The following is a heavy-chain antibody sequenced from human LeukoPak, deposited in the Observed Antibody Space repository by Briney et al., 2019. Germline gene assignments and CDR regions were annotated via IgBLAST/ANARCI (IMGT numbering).Heavy chain of an antibody. Sequence: GASVKVSCKAPGGTFSSYAISWVRQAPGQGLEWMGGIIPIFGTANYAQKFQGRVTITADESTSTAYMELSSLRSEDTAVYYCARVAVAAAKNWFDPWGQGTLVTVSS. V-gene: IGHV1-69*01. CDR1: GGTFSSYA. CDR3: ARVAVAAAKNWFDP. J-gene: IGHJ5*02. CDR2: IIPIFGTA. D-gene: IGHD6-13*01.